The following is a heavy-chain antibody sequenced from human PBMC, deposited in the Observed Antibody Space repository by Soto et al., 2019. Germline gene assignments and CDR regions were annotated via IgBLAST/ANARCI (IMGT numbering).Heavy chain of an antibody. CDR1: GGTFSSYA. CDR2: IIPIFGTA. CDR3: ARDPREKYGMDV. Sequence: SVRVSCKASGGTFSSYAISWVRQAPGQGLEWMGGIIPIFGTANYAQKFQGRVTITADKSTSTAYMELSSLRSEDTAVYYCARDPREKYGMDVWGQGTTVTVSS. V-gene: IGHV1-69*06. J-gene: IGHJ6*02.